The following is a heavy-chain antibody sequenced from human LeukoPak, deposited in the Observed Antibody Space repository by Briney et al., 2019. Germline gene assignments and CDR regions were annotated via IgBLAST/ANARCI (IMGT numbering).Heavy chain of an antibody. Sequence: SETPSLTCTASGGSISSYYWSWIRQPPGKGLEWIGYIYYSGSTNYNPSLKSRVTISVDTSKNQFSLRLSSVTAADTAVYYCAREVAVAGFDYWGQGTLVTVSS. J-gene: IGHJ4*02. CDR1: GGSISSYY. CDR3: AREVAVAGFDY. D-gene: IGHD6-19*01. V-gene: IGHV4-59*01. CDR2: IYYSGST.